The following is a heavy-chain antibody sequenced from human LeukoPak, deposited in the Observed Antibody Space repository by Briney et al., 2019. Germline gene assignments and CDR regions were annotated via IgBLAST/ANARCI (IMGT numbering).Heavy chain of an antibody. J-gene: IGHJ3*02. V-gene: IGHV4-61*02. CDR3: ARDFQQTLAAFDI. Sequence: SQTLSLTCTVSGGSISSGDYYWSWIRQPAGKGLEWIGRIYTSGSTNYNPSLKSRVTISVDTSKNQFSLKLSSVTAADTAVYYCARDFQQTLAAFDIWGQGTMVTVSS. D-gene: IGHD6-13*01. CDR2: IYTSGST. CDR1: GGSISSGDYY.